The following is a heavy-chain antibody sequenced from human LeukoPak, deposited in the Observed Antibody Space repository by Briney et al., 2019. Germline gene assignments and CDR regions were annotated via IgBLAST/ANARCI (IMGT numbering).Heavy chain of an antibody. Sequence: GGSLRLSCAASGFTFSNYGMHWVRQAPGKGLEWVAVIWYDGSNKYYADSVKGRFTISRDNAKNTLYLQMNSLRAEDTAVYYCARSSSGLYYFDYWGQGTLVTVSS. CDR2: IWYDGSNK. D-gene: IGHD6-19*01. CDR1: GFTFSNYG. CDR3: ARSSSGLYYFDY. V-gene: IGHV3-33*03. J-gene: IGHJ4*02.